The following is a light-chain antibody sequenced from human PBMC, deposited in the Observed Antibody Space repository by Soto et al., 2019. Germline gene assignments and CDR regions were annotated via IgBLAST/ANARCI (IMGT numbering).Light chain of an antibody. J-gene: IGLJ2*01. CDR1: SSDVGGYNY. Sequence: QPVLTQPPSASGSPGQSVTISCTGTSSDVGGYNYVSWYQQHPGKAPKLMIYEVSKRPSGVPDRFSGSKSGNTASLTVSGLQAEDEADYYCNSYAGSNKKVFGGGTKVTVL. CDR2: EVS. V-gene: IGLV2-8*01. CDR3: NSYAGSNKKV.